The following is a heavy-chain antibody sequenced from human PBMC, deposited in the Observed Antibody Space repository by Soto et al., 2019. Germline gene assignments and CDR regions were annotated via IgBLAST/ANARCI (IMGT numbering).Heavy chain of an antibody. V-gene: IGHV4-59*12. CDR3: AAGGGLPRYY. CDR2: IYHSGST. Sequence: SETLSLTCTVSGGSISSYYLSWIRQPPGKGLEWIGYIYHSGSTYYNTSLKSRVTISVDRSKNQFSLKLSSVTAADTAVYYCAAGGGLPRYYWGQGTLVTVSS. CDR1: GGSISSYY. J-gene: IGHJ4*02. D-gene: IGHD5-12*01.